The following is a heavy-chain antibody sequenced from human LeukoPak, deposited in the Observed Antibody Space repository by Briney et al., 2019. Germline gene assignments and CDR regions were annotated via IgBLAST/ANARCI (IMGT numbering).Heavy chain of an antibody. CDR2: ISYDGSNK. CDR3: AKSRRTTVTTMYFDL. V-gene: IGHV3-30*18. D-gene: IGHD4-17*01. Sequence: GGSLRLSCAASGFTFSSYGMHWVRQAPGKGLEWVAVISYDGSNKYYADSVKGRFTISRDNSKNTLYLQMNSLRAGDTAVYYCAKSRRTTVTTMYFDLWGRGTLVTVSS. CDR1: GFTFSSYG. J-gene: IGHJ2*01.